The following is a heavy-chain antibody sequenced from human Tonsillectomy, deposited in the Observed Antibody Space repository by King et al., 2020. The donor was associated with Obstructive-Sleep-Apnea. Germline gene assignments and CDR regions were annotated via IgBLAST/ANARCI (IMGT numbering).Heavy chain of an antibody. CDR1: GYSFTSFW. CDR2: IYPGDSNI. Sequence: VQLVESGAEVKKPGESLKISCKGSGYSFTSFWIGWVRQMPGKGLEWRGIIYPGDSNIKYSPSFQGQVTISADKSISTAYLQWSSLKASDTAMYYCARQYELEAPGTYWGQGTLVTVSS. J-gene: IGHJ4*02. CDR3: ARQYELEAPGTY. V-gene: IGHV5-51*01. D-gene: IGHD1-26*01.